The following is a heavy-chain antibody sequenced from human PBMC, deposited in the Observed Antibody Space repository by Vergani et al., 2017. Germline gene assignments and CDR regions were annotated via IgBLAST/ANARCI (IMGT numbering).Heavy chain of an antibody. Sequence: QVQLVESGGGVVQPGRSLRLSCAASGFTFSRYGMHWVRQAPGKGLEWVAVIWYDGSNKYYADSVKGRFTISRDNSKNTLYLQMNSLRAEDTAVYYCARDQEPFYYDFWSGPIRGAFDIWGQGTMVTVSS. CDR3: ARDQEPFYYDFWSGPIRGAFDI. CDR2: IWYDGSNK. CDR1: GFTFSRYG. V-gene: IGHV3-33*01. J-gene: IGHJ3*02. D-gene: IGHD3-3*01.